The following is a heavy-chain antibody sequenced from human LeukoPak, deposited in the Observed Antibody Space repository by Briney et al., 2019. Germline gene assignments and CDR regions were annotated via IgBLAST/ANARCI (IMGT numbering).Heavy chain of an antibody. D-gene: IGHD2-2*01. CDR3: ARSPVVPAAMPRGNSGFDY. Sequence: PSETLSLTCTVPGGSISSYYWSWIRQPPGKGLEWIGYIYYSGSTNYNPSLKSRVTISVDTSKNQFSLKLSSVTAADTAVYYCARSPVVPAAMPRGNSGFDYWGQGTLVTVSS. V-gene: IGHV4-59*08. CDR1: GGSISSYY. CDR2: IYYSGST. J-gene: IGHJ4*02.